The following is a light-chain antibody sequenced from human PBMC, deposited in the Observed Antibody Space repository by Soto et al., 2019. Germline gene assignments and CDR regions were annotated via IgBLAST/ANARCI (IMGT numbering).Light chain of an antibody. Sequence: IHVTQSQSSVSASVGDRVTITCLASQGISRLLAWYQQRAGKAPKLLIFAASSLQSGVPSTFSGSGSGTELTITINGMQPEDFETYYCQQTESLKLGFGGGTKVDIK. CDR1: QGISRL. CDR2: AAS. J-gene: IGKJ4*01. CDR3: QQTESLKLG. V-gene: IGKV1D-12*01.